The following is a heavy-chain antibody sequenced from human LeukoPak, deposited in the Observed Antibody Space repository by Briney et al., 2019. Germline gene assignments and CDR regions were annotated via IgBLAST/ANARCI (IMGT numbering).Heavy chain of an antibody. CDR1: GGSFTGYQ. D-gene: IGHD2-2*01. J-gene: IGHJ5*02. CDR3: ARGLGGVVVLPTARGSSRNWFDP. Sequence: SETLSLTCAVYGGSFTGYQWTWIRQPPGKGLEWIGEINHSGSTTYNPSLKSRVTKSVHTSKNQFFLNLTSITAADTAVYYCARGLGGVVVLPTARGSSRNWFDPWGQGTLVTVSS. V-gene: IGHV4-34*01. CDR2: INHSGST.